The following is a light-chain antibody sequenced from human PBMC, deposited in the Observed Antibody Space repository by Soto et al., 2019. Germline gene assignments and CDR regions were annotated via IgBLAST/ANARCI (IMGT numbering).Light chain of an antibody. CDR3: QQYGSSGRT. J-gene: IGKJ1*01. Sequence: EIVLTQSPGILSLSPGERASLSCGASQSISSSFLAWYQQKPGQAPRLLIYGASSRATGIPARFSGSGSGTDFTLTISRLEPEDFAVYYCQQYGSSGRTFGQGTKVDIK. CDR2: GAS. CDR1: QSISSSF. V-gene: IGKV3-20*01.